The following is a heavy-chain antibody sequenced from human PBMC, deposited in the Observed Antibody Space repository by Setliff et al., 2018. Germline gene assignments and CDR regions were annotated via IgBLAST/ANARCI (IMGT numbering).Heavy chain of an antibody. CDR1: GYIFTDYF. Sequence: ASVKVSCKASGYIFTDYFIHWVRQAPGQGLECMGWINPASGTTQFTDKFQGRITVTSDTSISTVYMELSGLRRDDTAIYFCARVLAADTYQDYWGQGTQVTVSS. J-gene: IGHJ4*02. D-gene: IGHD2-21*01. V-gene: IGHV1-2*02. CDR2: INPASGTT. CDR3: ARVLAADTYQDY.